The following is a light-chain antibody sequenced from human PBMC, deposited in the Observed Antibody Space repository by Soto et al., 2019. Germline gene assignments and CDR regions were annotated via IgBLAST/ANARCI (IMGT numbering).Light chain of an antibody. V-gene: IGKV1-39*01. CDR2: TAS. CDR3: QQRYSTPLYT. CDR1: QSINNY. Sequence: DIQMTQSPSSLSASVGDRVTITCRASQSINNYLNWYQQKPGKAPKLLIYTASNLQSGVPSRFSGSGSGTDFTLIISSLQPEDFATYCCQQRYSTPLYTFGQGTKLEIK. J-gene: IGKJ2*01.